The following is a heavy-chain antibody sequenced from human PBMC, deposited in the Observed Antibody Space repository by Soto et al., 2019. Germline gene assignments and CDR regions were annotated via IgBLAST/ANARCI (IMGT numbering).Heavy chain of an antibody. Sequence: GGSLRLSCAASGFTFSSYAMHWVRQAPGKGLEWVAVISYDGSNKYYADSVKGRFTISRDNSKNTLYLQRNSLRAEDTAVYYGARGMSGGGWVVTADDAFDIWGQGTMVTVSS. J-gene: IGHJ3*02. CDR2: ISYDGSNK. CDR3: ARGMSGGGWVVTADDAFDI. D-gene: IGHD2-21*02. CDR1: GFTFSSYA. V-gene: IGHV3-30-3*01.